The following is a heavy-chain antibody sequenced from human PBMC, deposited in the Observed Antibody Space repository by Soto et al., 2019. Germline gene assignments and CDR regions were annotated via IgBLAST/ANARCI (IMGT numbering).Heavy chain of an antibody. J-gene: IGHJ6*02. Sequence: ASVKVSCKASGYTFTSYGISWVRQAPGQGLEWMGWISAYNGNTNYAQKLQGRVTMTTDTSTSTAYTELRSLRSDDTAVYYCARDRQWLDRYYYYGMDVWGQGTTVTVS. V-gene: IGHV1-18*01. CDR3: ARDRQWLDRYYYYGMDV. D-gene: IGHD6-19*01. CDR1: GYTFTSYG. CDR2: ISAYNGNT.